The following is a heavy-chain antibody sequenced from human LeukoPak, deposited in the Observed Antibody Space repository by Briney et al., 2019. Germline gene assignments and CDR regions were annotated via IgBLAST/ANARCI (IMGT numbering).Heavy chain of an antibody. Sequence: SETLSLTCTGSGGSISSYYWSWIRQPPGKGLEWIGYIYYSGSTNYNPSLKSRVTISVDTSKNQFSLKLSPVTAADTAVYYCARAGDYEAFDIWGQGTMVTVSS. CDR1: GGSISSYY. V-gene: IGHV4-59*01. CDR3: ARAGDYEAFDI. J-gene: IGHJ3*02. D-gene: IGHD4-17*01. CDR2: IYYSGST.